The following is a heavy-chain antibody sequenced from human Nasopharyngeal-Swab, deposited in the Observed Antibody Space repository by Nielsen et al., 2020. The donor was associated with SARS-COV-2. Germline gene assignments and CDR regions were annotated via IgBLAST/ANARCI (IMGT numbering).Heavy chain of an antibody. V-gene: IGHV4-34*01. D-gene: IGHD3-16*01. Sequence: SETLSLTCAVYGGSFSGYYWSWIRQPPGKGLEWIGEINHSGSNNYNPSLKSRVTISVDTSKNQFSLKLSSVTAADTAVYYCASWVFDYWGQGTLVTVSS. CDR1: GGSFSGYY. CDR2: INHSGSN. J-gene: IGHJ4*02. CDR3: ASWVFDY.